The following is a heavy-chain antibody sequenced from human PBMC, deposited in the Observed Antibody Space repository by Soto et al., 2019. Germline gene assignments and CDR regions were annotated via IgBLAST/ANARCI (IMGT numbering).Heavy chain of an antibody. CDR1: GGTFSSYT. Sequence: QVQLVQSGAEVKKPGSSVKVSCKASGGTFSSYTISWVRQAPGQGLEWMGRIIPILGIANYAQKFQGRVTMTADNSTRRAYMELSSLRSEDPAVFYGAGDMGYGEGGFGDAFDIWGQETMLTVSS. D-gene: IGHD4-17*01. CDR3: AGDMGYGEGGFGDAFDI. V-gene: IGHV1-69*08. J-gene: IGHJ3*02. CDR2: IIPILGIA.